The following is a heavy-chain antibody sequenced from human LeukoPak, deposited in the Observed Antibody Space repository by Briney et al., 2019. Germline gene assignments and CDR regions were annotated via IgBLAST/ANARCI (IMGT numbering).Heavy chain of an antibody. CDR3: GATTHGY. CDR1: GFTFSNAW. CDR2: IKGKTDGGTT. V-gene: IGHV3-15*01. D-gene: IGHD1-26*01. Sequence: PGGSLRLSCAASGFTFSNAWMSWVRQAPGKGLEWVGRIKGKTDGGTTDYAAPVKGRFTISRDDSKNTLYLQMNSLKTEDTAVYYCGATTHGYWGQGTLVTVSS. J-gene: IGHJ4*02.